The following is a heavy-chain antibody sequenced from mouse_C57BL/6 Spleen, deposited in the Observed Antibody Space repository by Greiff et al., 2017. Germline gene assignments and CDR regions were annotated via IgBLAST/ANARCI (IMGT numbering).Heavy chain of an antibody. CDR1: GFNIKDYY. V-gene: IGHV14-1*01. Sequence: VQLQQSGAELVRPGASVKLSCTASGFNIKDYYMHWVKQRPEQGLEWIGRIDPEDGDTEYAPKFQGKATMTAATSSNTAYLQLSSLTSEDTAVDYCTTGIYYGNYYFDYWGQGTTLTVSS. CDR3: TTGIYYGNYYFDY. CDR2: IDPEDGDT. J-gene: IGHJ2*01. D-gene: IGHD2-1*01.